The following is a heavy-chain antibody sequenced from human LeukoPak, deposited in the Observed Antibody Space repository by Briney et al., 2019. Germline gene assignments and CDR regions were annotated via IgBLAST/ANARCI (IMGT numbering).Heavy chain of an antibody. CDR2: ISYDGSNK. D-gene: IGHD3-10*01. Sequence: GKSLRLSCAASGFTFSTYGIHWVRQAPGKGLEWVAVISYDGSNKYYADSVKGRFTISRDNSKNTLYLQMNRLRAEDTAVYYCANLGGYGSGSYYGIDYWGQGTLVTASS. J-gene: IGHJ4*02. CDR1: GFTFSTYG. V-gene: IGHV3-30*18. CDR3: ANLGGYGSGSYYGIDY.